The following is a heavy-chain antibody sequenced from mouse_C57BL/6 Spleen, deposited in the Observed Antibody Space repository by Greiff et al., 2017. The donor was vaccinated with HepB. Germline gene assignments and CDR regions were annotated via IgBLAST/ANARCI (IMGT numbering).Heavy chain of an antibody. Sequence: QVQLQQPGAELVKPGASVKMSCKASGYTFTSYWITWVKQRPGQGLEWIGDIYPGSGSTNYNEKFKSKATLTVDTSSSTAYMQLSSLTSEDSAVYYCARSDYYGSSHLYYFDYWGQGTTLTVSS. J-gene: IGHJ2*01. CDR2: IYPGSGST. D-gene: IGHD1-1*01. V-gene: IGHV1-55*01. CDR3: ARSDYYGSSHLYYFDY. CDR1: GYTFTSYW.